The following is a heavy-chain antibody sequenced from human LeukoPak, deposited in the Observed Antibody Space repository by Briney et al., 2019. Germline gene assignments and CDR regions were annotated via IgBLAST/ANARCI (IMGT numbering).Heavy chain of an antibody. CDR1: GFTFSSYG. D-gene: IGHD3-22*01. Sequence: GGSLRLSCAASGFTFSSYGMHWVRQAPGKGLEWVAVIWYDGSNKYYADSVKGRFTISRDNSKNTLYLQMNSLRAEDTAVYYCARVTHSSGYYFDYWGQGTLVTVSS. J-gene: IGHJ4*02. CDR2: IWYDGSNK. V-gene: IGHV3-33*01. CDR3: ARVTHSSGYYFDY.